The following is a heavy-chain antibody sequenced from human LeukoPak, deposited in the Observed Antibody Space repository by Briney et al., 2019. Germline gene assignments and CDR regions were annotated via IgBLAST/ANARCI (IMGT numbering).Heavy chain of an antibody. CDR3: ARGPPSGFGELSFWFDP. CDR1: GGSISSGDYY. Sequence: SETLSLTCTVSGGSISSGDYYWSWIRQPPGKGLEWIGYIYYSGSTYYNPSLKSRVTISVDTSTNQFSLKLSSVTAADTAVYYCARGPPSGFGELSFWFDPWGQGTLVTVSS. J-gene: IGHJ5*02. V-gene: IGHV4-30-4*01. CDR2: IYYSGST. D-gene: IGHD3-10*01.